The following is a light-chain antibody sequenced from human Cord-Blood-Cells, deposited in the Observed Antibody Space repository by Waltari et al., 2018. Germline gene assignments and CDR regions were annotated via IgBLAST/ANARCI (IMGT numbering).Light chain of an antibody. J-gene: IGKJ3*01. Sequence: EIVMTQSPATLSVSPGERATLSCRASQSVSSNLAWYQQNPGQAPRRLIYGASTRATGIPARFSGSGAGTEFTLTNSSLQSADFAVYYCQQYNNWAAFGPGTKVDSK. CDR1: QSVSSN. CDR2: GAS. V-gene: IGKV3-15*01. CDR3: QQYNNWAA.